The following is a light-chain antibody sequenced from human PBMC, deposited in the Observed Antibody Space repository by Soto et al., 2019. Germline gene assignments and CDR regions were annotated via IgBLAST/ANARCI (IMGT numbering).Light chain of an antibody. Sequence: QSVLTQPASVSGSPGQSITISCTGTSSDVGGYNYVSWYQQHPGKAPKLMIYDVTVRPSGVSNRFSGSKSGNTASLTISGLQAEDEADYYCSSYTSINTLVFGTGTNSPS. CDR2: DVT. CDR1: SSDVGGYNY. J-gene: IGLJ1*01. V-gene: IGLV2-14*01. CDR3: SSYTSINTLV.